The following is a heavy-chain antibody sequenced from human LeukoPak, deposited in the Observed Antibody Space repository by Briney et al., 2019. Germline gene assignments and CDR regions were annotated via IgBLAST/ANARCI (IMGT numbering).Heavy chain of an antibody. CDR1: GYSISSGYY. V-gene: IGHV4-38-2*01. CDR3: ARGGSGWLLDY. J-gene: IGHJ4*02. D-gene: IGHD6-19*01. Sequence: TASETLSLTCAVSGYSISSGYYWGWIRQPPGKGLEWIGSIYHSGRTYYNPSLKSRVTISVDTSKNQFSLKLSSVTAADTAVYYCARGGSGWLLDYWGQGTLVTVSS. CDR2: IYHSGRT.